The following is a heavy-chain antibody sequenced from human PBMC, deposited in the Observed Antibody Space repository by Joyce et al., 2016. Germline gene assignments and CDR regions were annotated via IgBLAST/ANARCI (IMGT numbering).Heavy chain of an antibody. CDR3: ARVLGRESSKGAGRGDY. Sequence: QLQLQESGPGLVKPSETLSLTCTVSGASMSSTNCYWGWIRQPPGKGLEWIGSIYYSGTTYYNPSLNSRVTISVDTSKNQFSLRLRSVTAADMAFYFCARVLGRESSKGAGRGDYWGRGTLVTVSS. CDR1: GASMSSTNCY. CDR2: IYYSGTT. V-gene: IGHV4-39*07. J-gene: IGHJ4*02. D-gene: IGHD3-16*01.